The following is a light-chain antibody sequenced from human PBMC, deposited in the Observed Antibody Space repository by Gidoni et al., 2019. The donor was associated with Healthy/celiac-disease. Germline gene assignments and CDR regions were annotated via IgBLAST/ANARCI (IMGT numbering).Light chain of an antibody. CDR1: QSVSSSY. CDR3: QQYGSSPT. Sequence: IVLTQAPGTLSLAPGERATLACRASQSVSSSYLAWYQQKPGQAPRLLIYGAASRATGIPARFSGSGSGTDFTLTISRLEPEDLAVYYCQQYGSSPTFGQGTKLEIK. V-gene: IGKV3-20*01. J-gene: IGKJ2*01. CDR2: GAA.